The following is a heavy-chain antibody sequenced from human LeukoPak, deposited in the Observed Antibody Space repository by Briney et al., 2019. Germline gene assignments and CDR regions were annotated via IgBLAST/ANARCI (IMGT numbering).Heavy chain of an antibody. CDR2: ISSSGSGGNT. Sequence: GGSLRLSCAASGVTLSSYAMSWARQAPGKGLEWVSGISSSGSGGNTYYADSVKGRFTISRDSSKNTLFLHMNTLRAEDTAVYYCARDTWGTYSTGGYAYWGQGTLVTVSS. CDR1: GVTLSSYA. CDR3: ARDTWGTYSTGGYAY. V-gene: IGHV3-23*01. D-gene: IGHD6-25*01. J-gene: IGHJ4*02.